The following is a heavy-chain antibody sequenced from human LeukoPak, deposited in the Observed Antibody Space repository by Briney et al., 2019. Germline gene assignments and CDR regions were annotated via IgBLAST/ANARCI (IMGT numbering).Heavy chain of an antibody. J-gene: IGHJ4*02. CDR3: ARERYYYDSSSEGNY. V-gene: IGHV4-39*01. CDR2: FYYGGNT. D-gene: IGHD3-22*01. Sequence: SETLSLTCTVSGGSISSSHYYWGWIRQPPGKGLEWMGSFYYGGNTYYNPSLKSRVAISVDTSKNQFSLKLTSVTAADTAVYYCARERYYYDSSSEGNYWGQGTLVTVSS. CDR1: GGSISSSHYY.